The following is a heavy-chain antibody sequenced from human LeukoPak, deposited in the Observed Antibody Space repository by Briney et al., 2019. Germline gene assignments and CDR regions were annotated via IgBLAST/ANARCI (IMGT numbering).Heavy chain of an antibody. V-gene: IGHV1-58*02. Sequence: ASVKVSCKASGFXFTSSAMQWVRQARGQRLEWIGWIVVGSGNTNYAQKFQERVTITRDMSTSTAYMELSSLRSEDTAVYYCAASRGAFDIWGQGTMVTVSS. J-gene: IGHJ3*02. CDR1: GFXFTSSA. CDR3: AASRGAFDI. CDR2: IVVGSGNT.